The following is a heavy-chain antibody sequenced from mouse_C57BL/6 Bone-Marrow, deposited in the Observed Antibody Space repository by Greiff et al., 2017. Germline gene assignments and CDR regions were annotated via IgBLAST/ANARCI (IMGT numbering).Heavy chain of an antibody. J-gene: IGHJ3*01. Sequence: VKLMESGAELVRPGTSVKMSCKASGYTFTNYWIGWAKQRPGHGLEWIGDIYPGGGYTNYNEKFKGKATLTADKSSSTAYMQFSSLTSEDSAIYYCARSGMIKGWFAYWGQGTLVTVSA. CDR3: ARSGMIKGWFAY. D-gene: IGHD2-4*01. CDR2: IYPGGGYT. V-gene: IGHV1-63*01. CDR1: GYTFTNYW.